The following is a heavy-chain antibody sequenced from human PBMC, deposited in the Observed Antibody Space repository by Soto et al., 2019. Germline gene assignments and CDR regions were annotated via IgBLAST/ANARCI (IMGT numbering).Heavy chain of an antibody. V-gene: IGHV1-2*04. J-gene: IGHJ4*02. CDR1: GYTFTGYY. CDR2: INPNSGGT. Sequence: ASVKVSCKASGYTFTGYYMHWVRQAPGQGLEWMGWINPNSGGTNYAQKFQGWVTMTRDTSISTAYMELSRLRSDDTAVYCCARGFGTTVTTPYYFDYWGQGTLVTVSS. CDR3: ARGFGTTVTTPYYFDY. D-gene: IGHD4-17*01.